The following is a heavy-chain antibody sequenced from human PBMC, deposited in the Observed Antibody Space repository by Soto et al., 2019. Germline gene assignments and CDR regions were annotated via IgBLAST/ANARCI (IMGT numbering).Heavy chain of an antibody. D-gene: IGHD4-4*01. CDR3: VRGVEMTTFDVSYNCDL. J-gene: IGHJ4*02. Sequence: GGSMRLSCAPSGFIFSISEMTCVRQTPGKGLEWIAFISTPGNTIYYTDFVKGRFTISRDNARNSLYLHMNSLKAADTAVYYCVRGVEMTTFDVSYNCDLWGQGTLVTVAS. V-gene: IGHV3-48*03. CDR2: ISTPGNTI. CDR1: GFIFSISE.